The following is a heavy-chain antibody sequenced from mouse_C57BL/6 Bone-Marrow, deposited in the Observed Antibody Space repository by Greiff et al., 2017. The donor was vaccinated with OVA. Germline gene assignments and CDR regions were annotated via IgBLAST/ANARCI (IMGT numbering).Heavy chain of an antibody. CDR2: IYPRSGNT. V-gene: IGHV1-81*01. D-gene: IGHD1-1*01. CDR1: GYTFTSYG. Sequence: LVESGAELARPGASVKLSCKASGYTFTSYGISWVKQRTGQGLEWIGEIYPRSGNTYYNEKFKGKATLTADKSSSTAYMELRSLTSEDSAVYFCARSYYGSSYDYYAMDYWGQGTSVTVSS. J-gene: IGHJ4*01. CDR3: ARSYYGSSYDYYAMDY.